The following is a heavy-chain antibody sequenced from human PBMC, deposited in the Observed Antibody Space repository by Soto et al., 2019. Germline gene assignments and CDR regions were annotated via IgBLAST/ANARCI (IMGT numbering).Heavy chain of an antibody. J-gene: IGHJ5*02. CDR3: ARVQELEQLGCRLGFDP. D-gene: IGHD6-13*01. CDR2: IVPIFGTA. V-gene: IGHV1-69*01. Sequence: QVQLVQSGAEVKKPGSSVKVSCKASGGTFSSYAISWVRQAPGQGLEWMGGIVPIFGTANYAQKFQGRVTITAHESKSTAYMEPGSLSAEDTTVYYCARVQELEQLGCRLGFDPWGQGTLGTGS. CDR1: GGTFSSYA.